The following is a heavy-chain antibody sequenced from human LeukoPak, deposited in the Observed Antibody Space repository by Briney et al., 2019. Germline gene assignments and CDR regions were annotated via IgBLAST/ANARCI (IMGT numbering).Heavy chain of an antibody. CDR2: INPKSGGT. Sequence: ASVKVSCKASGYTFTGYYMHWVRQAPGQGLEWMGWINPKSGGTNYAQKFQGRVTMTRDTSISTAYMELSRLRSDDTAVYYCARTQECGGDCYIDYYDSYTLDYWGQGTLVTVSS. D-gene: IGHD2-21*01. J-gene: IGHJ4*02. CDR1: GYTFTGYY. V-gene: IGHV1-2*02. CDR3: ARTQECGGDCYIDYYDSYTLDY.